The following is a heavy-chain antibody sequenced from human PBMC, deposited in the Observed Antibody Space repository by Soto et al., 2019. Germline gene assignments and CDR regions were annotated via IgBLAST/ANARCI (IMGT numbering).Heavy chain of an antibody. CDR2: ISAYNGNT. V-gene: IGHV1-18*04. CDR1: GYTFTHYG. Sequence: QIQLVQSGAEMKKPGASVKVSCKPSGYTFTHYGVSWLRQAPGQGLEWMGWISAYNGNTDYAHKFQGRVALTTDTSTRTAYMELRGLSPDDTAVYYCARDVPGSGVPFWDYWGQGTLVTVSS. D-gene: IGHD2-15*01. J-gene: IGHJ4*02. CDR3: ARDVPGSGVPFWDY.